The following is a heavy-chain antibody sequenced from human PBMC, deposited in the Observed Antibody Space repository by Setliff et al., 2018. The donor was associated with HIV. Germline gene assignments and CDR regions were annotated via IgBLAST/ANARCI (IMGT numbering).Heavy chain of an antibody. CDR1: GFTFDDYT. J-gene: IGHJ4*02. CDR3: ARPFDQ. Sequence: GGSLRLSCAASGFTFDDYTMHWVRQAPGKRTEWVANIKGDGSETYYVDSVKGRFTISRDNAKNSLYLQMDSLRVEDTAVYYCARPFDQWGQGALVTVSS. CDR2: IKGDGSET. V-gene: IGHV3-7*01.